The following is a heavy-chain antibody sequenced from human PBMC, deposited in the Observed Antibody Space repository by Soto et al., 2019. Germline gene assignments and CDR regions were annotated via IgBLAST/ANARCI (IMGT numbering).Heavy chain of an antibody. CDR3: ARGQNECGATSCYGGNWFDP. CDR1: GGSFSDHY. Sequence: SETLSLICAVPGGSFSDHYWSWTRQPPGKGLEWIGEINHSGVTNYNPSLSSRLTISVDTSKNQFSLKLGSVTAADTAVYYCARGQNECGATSCYGGNWFDPWGQGTLVTVSS. CDR2: INHSGVT. J-gene: IGHJ5*02. D-gene: IGHD2-2*01. V-gene: IGHV4-34*01.